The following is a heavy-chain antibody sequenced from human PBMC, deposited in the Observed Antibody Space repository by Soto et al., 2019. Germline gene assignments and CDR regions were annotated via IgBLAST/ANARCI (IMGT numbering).Heavy chain of an antibody. Sequence: SDTLSLTCTLSRFSISSGDYYWSSIRQHPGKGLEWIGYIYHSGSTYYNPSLKSRVTISVDTSKNQFSLKLSSVTAADTAVYYCARDSPHCSGGSCYSLPYYYYMDVWGKGTTVT. CDR3: ARDSPHCSGGSCYSLPYYYYMDV. J-gene: IGHJ6*03. CDR1: RFSISSGDYY. CDR2: IYHSGST. V-gene: IGHV4-31*03. D-gene: IGHD2-15*01.